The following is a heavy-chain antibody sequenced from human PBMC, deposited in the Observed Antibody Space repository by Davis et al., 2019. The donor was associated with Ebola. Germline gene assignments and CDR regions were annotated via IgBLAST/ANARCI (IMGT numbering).Heavy chain of an antibody. Sequence: AASVKVSCKASGYTFTGYYMHWVRQAPGQGLEWMGWINPNSGGTNYAQKFQGWVTMTRDTSISTAYMELSRLRSDDTAVYYCARGLGYDFWSGYHYGMDVWGQGTTVTVSS. J-gene: IGHJ6*02. CDR3: ARGLGYDFWSGYHYGMDV. CDR2: INPNSGGT. D-gene: IGHD3-3*01. V-gene: IGHV1-2*04. CDR1: GYTFTGYY.